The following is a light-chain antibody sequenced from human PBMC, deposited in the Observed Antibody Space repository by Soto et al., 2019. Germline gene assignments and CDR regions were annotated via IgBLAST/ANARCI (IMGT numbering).Light chain of an antibody. J-gene: IGKJ1*01. Sequence: EIVLTQSPGTLSLSPGERATLSCRASQSVSSSYLAWYQQNRGQAPRLLIYGASSRATGIPDRFSGSGSGTDFTLTISRLEPEDFAVYYCQQYVSSRWTFGQGTKVEIK. CDR1: QSVSSSY. V-gene: IGKV3-20*01. CDR2: GAS. CDR3: QQYVSSRWT.